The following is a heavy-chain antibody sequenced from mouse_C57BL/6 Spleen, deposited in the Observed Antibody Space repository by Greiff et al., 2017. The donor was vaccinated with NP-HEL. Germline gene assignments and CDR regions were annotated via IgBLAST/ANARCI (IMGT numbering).Heavy chain of an antibody. CDR3: ARYYGSSYDYAMDY. CDR1: GYTFTDYN. J-gene: IGHJ4*01. V-gene: IGHV1-22*01. Sequence: EVQLQQSGPELVKPGASVKMSRKASGYTFTDYNMHWGKQRQGKRPEWVGYIYPNNGGTRYNQKFKGKATLTVNKSSSTAYMELRSLTSEDSAVYYCARYYGSSYDYAMDYWGQGTSVTVSS. D-gene: IGHD1-1*01. CDR2: IYPNNGGT.